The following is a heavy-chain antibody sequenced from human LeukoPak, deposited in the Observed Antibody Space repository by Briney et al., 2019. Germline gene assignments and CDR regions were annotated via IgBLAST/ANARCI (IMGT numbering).Heavy chain of an antibody. J-gene: IGHJ6*02. V-gene: IGHV3-30*04. CDR3: ARGTYGSGSYYYYFYGMDV. D-gene: IGHD3-10*01. Sequence: GRSLRLSCAASGFTFSTYTIHWVRQAPGKGLEWVAVISHDASEKNHADCVEGRFTISRDNSKNTLYLQMNSLRAEDTAVYSCARGTYGSGSYYYYFYGMDVWGRGTTVTVSS. CDR1: GFTFSTYT. CDR2: ISHDASEK.